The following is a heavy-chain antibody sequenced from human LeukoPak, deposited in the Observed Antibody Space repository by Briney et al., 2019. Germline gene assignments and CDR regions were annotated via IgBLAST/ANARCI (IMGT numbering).Heavy chain of an antibody. D-gene: IGHD6-19*01. CDR2: ITWNSGSI. Sequence: PGGSLRLSCAASGFTFDDYAMHWVRHAPGKGLEWVSGITWNSGSIGYADSVKGRFTISRDNAKNSLYLQMNSLRAEDTALYYCAKGSSGSGWSSFDYWAQGPLVTVSS. J-gene: IGHJ4*02. CDR1: GFTFDDYA. V-gene: IGHV3-9*01. CDR3: AKGSSGSGWSSFDY.